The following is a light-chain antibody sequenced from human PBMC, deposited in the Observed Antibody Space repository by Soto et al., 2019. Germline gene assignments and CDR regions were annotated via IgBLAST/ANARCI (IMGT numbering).Light chain of an antibody. CDR3: SSYEGSNNVI. CDR2: EVS. J-gene: IGLJ2*01. V-gene: IGLV2-8*01. Sequence: QSVLTQPPSAYGSPGQSVTISCTGTSSDVGGYNYVSWYQQHPGKAPKLTIYEVSKRPSGVPDRFSGSKSGNTASLTVPGLQAEDEAEYYCSSYEGSNNVIFGGGNKVTV. CDR1: SSDVGGYNY.